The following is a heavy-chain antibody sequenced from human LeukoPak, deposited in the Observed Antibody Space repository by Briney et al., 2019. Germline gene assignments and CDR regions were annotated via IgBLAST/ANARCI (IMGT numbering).Heavy chain of an antibody. V-gene: IGHV6-1*01. J-gene: IGHJ4*02. CDR2: TYYRSKWYN. D-gene: IGHD6-13*01. CDR3: ARISRVATAGRRDY. CDR1: GDSVSSNSAA. Sequence: SQTLSLTCATSGDSVSSNSAAWNWIRQSPSRGLEWLGRTYYRSKWYNDYAVSVKSRITINPDTSKNQFSLQLNSVTPEDTAVYYCARISRVATAGRRDYWGQGTLVTVSS.